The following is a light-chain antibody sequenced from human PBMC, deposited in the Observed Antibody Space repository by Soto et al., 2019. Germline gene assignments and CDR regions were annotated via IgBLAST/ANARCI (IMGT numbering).Light chain of an antibody. CDR3: QPYGSSPPIT. V-gene: IGKV3-20*01. J-gene: IGKJ5*01. CDR1: HSVSSSY. CDR2: GAS. Sequence: EIVLTQSPGTLSLSPGERATLSCRASHSVSSSYLAWYQKKPGQAPRLLIYGASSRATGITDRFSGSGSGTDFTLPISRVEPEDVAVYYCQPYGSSPPITFGQWTRLEIK.